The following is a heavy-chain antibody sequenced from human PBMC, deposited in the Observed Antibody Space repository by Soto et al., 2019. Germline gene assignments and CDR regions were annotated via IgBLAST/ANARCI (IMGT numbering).Heavy chain of an antibody. CDR2: INPNSGGT. CDR1: GYTFTGYY. V-gene: IGHV1-2*04. CDR3: ARDQPTIRQDYDFWSGYYRRDYYYGMDV. J-gene: IGHJ6*02. Sequence: SVKVSCKASGYTFTGYYMHWVRQAPGQGLEWMGWINPNSGGTNYAQKFQGWVTMTRDTSISTAYMELSRLRSDDTAVYYCARDQPTIRQDYDFWSGYYRRDYYYGMDVWGQGTTVTVSS. D-gene: IGHD3-3*01.